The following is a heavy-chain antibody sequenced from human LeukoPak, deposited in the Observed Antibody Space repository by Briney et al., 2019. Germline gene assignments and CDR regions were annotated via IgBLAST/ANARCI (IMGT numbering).Heavy chain of an antibody. CDR3: VKVLGGAPPRVFEI. Sequence: GGALRLFCAASGFAFSTYGMHWVRQPPGKGLEGVAYIQYDGNNKKYVDSVKGRFTLSRDNSKNTLHLQMNSLTAEDTAVYYCVKVLGGAPPRVFEIWGQGTMVTVST. J-gene: IGHJ3*02. CDR1: GFAFSTYG. CDR2: IQYDGNNK. V-gene: IGHV3-30*02.